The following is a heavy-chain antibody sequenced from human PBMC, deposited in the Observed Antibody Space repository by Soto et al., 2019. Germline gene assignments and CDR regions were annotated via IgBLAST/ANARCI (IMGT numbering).Heavy chain of an antibody. CDR2: IYYSGST. V-gene: IGHV4-59*01. J-gene: IGHJ4*02. CDR3: ARLGSTVTTEIFDY. CDR1: GGSISSYY. Sequence: PSETLSLTCTVSGGSISSYYWSWIRQPPGKGLEWIGYIYYSGSTNYNPSLKSRVTISVDTSKNQFSLKLSSVTAADTAVYYCARLGSTVTTEIFDYWGQGTLVTVSS. D-gene: IGHD4-17*01.